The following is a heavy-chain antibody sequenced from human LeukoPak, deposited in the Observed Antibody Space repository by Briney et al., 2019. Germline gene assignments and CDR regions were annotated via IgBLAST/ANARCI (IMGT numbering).Heavy chain of an antibody. CDR1: GFTVSSNY. V-gene: IGHV3-53*01. J-gene: IGHJ5*02. CDR3: VRQSFTYNSGWYWVDH. D-gene: IGHD6-19*01. Sequence: GGSLRLSCAASGFTVSSNYMSWARQAQGRGLEWVSVFFRGGDTYYGDSVKGRSTISRDDSKNTVYLQMNSLRAEDTAVYYCVRQSFTYNSGWYWVDHWGQGILVTVSS. CDR2: FFRGGDT.